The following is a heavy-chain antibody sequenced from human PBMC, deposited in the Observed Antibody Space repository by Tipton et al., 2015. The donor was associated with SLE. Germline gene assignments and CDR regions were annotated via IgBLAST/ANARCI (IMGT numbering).Heavy chain of an antibody. J-gene: IGHJ4*02. V-gene: IGHV4-34*01. D-gene: IGHD2-15*01. CDR2: INHSGST. CDR3: ASSLGSSYWFDC. Sequence: TLSLTCAVYGGSFSGYYWSWIRQPPGKGLEWIGEINHSGSTNYNPSLKSRVTISADTSKNQFSLKLSSVTAADTAVYYCASSLGSSYWFDCWGQGTLVTVSS. CDR1: GGSFSGYY.